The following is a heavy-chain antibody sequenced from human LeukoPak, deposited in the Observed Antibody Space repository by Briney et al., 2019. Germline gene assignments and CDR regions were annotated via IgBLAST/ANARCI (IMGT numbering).Heavy chain of an antibody. Sequence: GGSLRLSCAASGFTFSSYAMSWVRQAPGKGLEWVSAISGSGGSTYYADSVKGRFTISRDNSKNTLYLQMNSLRAEDTAAYYCAKAPLRAVAGISDYWGQGTLVTVSS. D-gene: IGHD6-19*01. CDR2: ISGSGGST. V-gene: IGHV3-23*01. CDR3: AKAPLRAVAGISDY. CDR1: GFTFSSYA. J-gene: IGHJ4*02.